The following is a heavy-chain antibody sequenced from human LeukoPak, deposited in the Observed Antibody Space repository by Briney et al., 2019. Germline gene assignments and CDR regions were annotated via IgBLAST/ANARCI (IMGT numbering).Heavy chain of an antibody. CDR1: GGSFSGYY. CDR2: INHSGST. Sequence: SETLSLTCAVYGGSFSGYYWSWIRQPPGKGLEWIGEINHSGSTNYNPSLKSRVTISVDTSKDQFSLKLSSVTAADTAVYYCARALNWFDPWGQGTLVTVSS. V-gene: IGHV4-34*01. CDR3: ARALNWFDP. J-gene: IGHJ5*02.